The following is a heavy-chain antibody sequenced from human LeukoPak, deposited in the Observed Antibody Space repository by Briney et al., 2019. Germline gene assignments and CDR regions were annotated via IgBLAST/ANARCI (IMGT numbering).Heavy chain of an antibody. V-gene: IGHV1-69-2*01. J-gene: IGHJ4*02. CDR3: ATIQDYFDY. CDR2: VDPEDGET. D-gene: IGHD5-18*01. CDR1: GYTFTDYY. Sequence: GASVKVSCKASGYTFTDYYMHWVQQAPGKGLEWMGRVDPEDGETIYAEKFQGRVTITADTSTDTAYMELSSLRSEDTAVYYCATIQDYFDYWGQGTLVTVSS.